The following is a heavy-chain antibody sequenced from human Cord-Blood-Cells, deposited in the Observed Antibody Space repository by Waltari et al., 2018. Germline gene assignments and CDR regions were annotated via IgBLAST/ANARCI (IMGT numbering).Heavy chain of an antibody. Sequence: QVQLQESGPGLVKPSQTLSLTCTVSGGSISSGGYYWSWIRQHPGKGPDWIGYIYYSGRTYYNPSLKSRVTISVDTSKNQFSLKLSSVTAADTAVYYCARDVTYYYDSSGYLGPAFDIWGQGTMVTVSS. V-gene: IGHV4-31*03. CDR1: GGSISSGGYY. D-gene: IGHD3-22*01. J-gene: IGHJ3*02. CDR2: IYYSGRT. CDR3: ARDVTYYYDSSGYLGPAFDI.